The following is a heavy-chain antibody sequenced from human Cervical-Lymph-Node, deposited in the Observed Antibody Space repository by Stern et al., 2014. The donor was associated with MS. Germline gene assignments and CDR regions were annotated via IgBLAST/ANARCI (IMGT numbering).Heavy chain of an antibody. D-gene: IGHD5-24*01. CDR2: MYSSGGT. Sequence: EVQLVESGGDLVQPGGSLRLSCEVSGFTVGNNYISWVRQAPGKGLEWVSVMYSSGGTVYADSVKGRFTISRDNSKNTVHLQMNSLRTEDTAVYYCARLNYPGKTYYWGQGTLVTVSS. J-gene: IGHJ4*02. V-gene: IGHV3-66*02. CDR3: ARLNYPGKTYY. CDR1: GFTVGNNY.